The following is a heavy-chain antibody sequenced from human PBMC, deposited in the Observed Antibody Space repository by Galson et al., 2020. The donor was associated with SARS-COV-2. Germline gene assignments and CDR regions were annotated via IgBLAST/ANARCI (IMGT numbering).Heavy chain of an antibody. Sequence: SVKVSCKASGGTFSSYAISWVRQAPGQGLEWMGGIIPIFGTANYAQKFQGRVTITADESTSTAYMELSSLRSEDTAVYYCARLSANSGFDGERSKDYWGQGTLVTVSS. D-gene: IGHD7-27*01. J-gene: IGHJ4*02. CDR1: GGTFSSYA. V-gene: IGHV1-69*13. CDR3: ARLSANSGFDGERSKDY. CDR2: IIPIFGTA.